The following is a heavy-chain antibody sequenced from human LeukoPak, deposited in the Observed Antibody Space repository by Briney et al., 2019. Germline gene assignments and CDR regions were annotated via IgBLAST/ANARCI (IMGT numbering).Heavy chain of an antibody. CDR3: ARGVWKRFLEWPLGAFDI. D-gene: IGHD3-3*01. V-gene: IGHV3-23*01. Sequence: GGSLRLSCAASGFTFSSYAMSWVRQAPGKGLEWVSAISGSGGSTYYADSVKGRFTISRDNSKNTLYLQMNSLRAEDTAVYYCARGVWKRFLEWPLGAFDIWGQGTMVTVSS. CDR2: ISGSGGST. J-gene: IGHJ3*02. CDR1: GFTFSSYA.